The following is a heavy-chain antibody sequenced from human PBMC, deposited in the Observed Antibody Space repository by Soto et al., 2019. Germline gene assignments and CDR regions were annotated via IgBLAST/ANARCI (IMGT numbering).Heavy chain of an antibody. CDR2: ISAYNGNT. D-gene: IGHD3-22*01. J-gene: IGHJ3*02. Sequence: QVQLVQSGAEVKKPGASVKVSCKASGYTFTSYGISWVRQAPGQGLEWMGWISAYNGNTNYAQKLQGRVTMTTDTSTSTAYMELRSLRSDDTAVYYCERDLAAITMIVVVDAFDIWGQGTMVTVSS. V-gene: IGHV1-18*01. CDR3: ERDLAAITMIVVVDAFDI. CDR1: GYTFTSYG.